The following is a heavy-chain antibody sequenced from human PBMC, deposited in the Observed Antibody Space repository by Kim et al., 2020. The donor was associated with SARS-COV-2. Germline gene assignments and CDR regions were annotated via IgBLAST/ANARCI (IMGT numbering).Heavy chain of an antibody. CDR2: IYPGDSDT. CDR3: ASTIVGATSAYDAFDI. Sequence: GESLKISCKGSGYSFTSYWIGWVRQMPGKGLEWMGIIYPGDSDTRYSPSFQGQVTISADKSISTAYLQWSSLKATDTAMYYCASTIVGATSAYDAFDIWGQGKMVTVSS. CDR1: GYSFTSYW. J-gene: IGHJ3*02. V-gene: IGHV5-51*01. D-gene: IGHD1-26*01.